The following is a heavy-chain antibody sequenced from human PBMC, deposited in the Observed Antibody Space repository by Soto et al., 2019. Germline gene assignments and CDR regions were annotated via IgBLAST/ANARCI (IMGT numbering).Heavy chain of an antibody. D-gene: IGHD6-13*01. Sequence: SGGSLRLSCAASGFTFSSYGMHWVRQAPGKGLEWVAVISYDGSNKYYADSVKGRFTISRDNSKNTLYLQMNSLRAEDTAVYYCAKDRGTSSWYVYYYYGMDVWGQGTTVTVSS. J-gene: IGHJ6*02. V-gene: IGHV3-30*18. CDR2: ISYDGSNK. CDR1: GFTFSSYG. CDR3: AKDRGTSSWYVYYYYGMDV.